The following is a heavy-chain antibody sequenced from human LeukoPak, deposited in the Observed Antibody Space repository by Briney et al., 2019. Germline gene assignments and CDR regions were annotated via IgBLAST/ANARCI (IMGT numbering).Heavy chain of an antibody. J-gene: IGHJ4*02. CDR2: VSTYNGNT. V-gene: IGHV1-18*04. D-gene: IGHD1-26*01. CDR1: GYSFTSYW. CDR3: ARQSTGSYYSPIDY. Sequence: GESLKISCKGSGYSFTSYWIGWVRQAPGQGLEWMGWVSTYNGNTKYAQNLQGRVTTTTDTSTSTAYMELRSLRSNDTAMYYCARQSTGSYYSPIDYWGQGTLVTVSS.